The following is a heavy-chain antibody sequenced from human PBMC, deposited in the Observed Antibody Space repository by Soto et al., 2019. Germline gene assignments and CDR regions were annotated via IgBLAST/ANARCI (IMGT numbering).Heavy chain of an antibody. J-gene: IGHJ4*02. CDR1: GFTFSSYA. D-gene: IGHD2-8*01. V-gene: IGHV3-23*01. Sequence: GGSLRLSCAASGFTFSSYAMSWVRQAPGKGLEWVSAISGSGGSTYYADSVKARFTISRDNSKNTLYLQMNSLRAEDTAVYYCAKDLRTGCTNGVCYFDYWGQGTLVTVSS. CDR3: AKDLRTGCTNGVCYFDY. CDR2: ISGSGGST.